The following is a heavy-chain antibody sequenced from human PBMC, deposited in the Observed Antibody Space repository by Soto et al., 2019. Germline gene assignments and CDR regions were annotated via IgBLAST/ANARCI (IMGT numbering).Heavy chain of an antibody. J-gene: IGHJ4*02. CDR3: ATYSSGYYGPH. CDR2: INHSGST. CDR1: GGSLSGYY. Sequence: SEALSLNCAVYGGSLSGYYWSWIRQPPGKGLEWIGEINHSGSTNYNPSLKSRVDISVDTSKNQFSLKLSSVTAADTAVYYWATYSSGYYGPHWGQGTLVTVSS. D-gene: IGHD3-22*01. V-gene: IGHV4-34*01.